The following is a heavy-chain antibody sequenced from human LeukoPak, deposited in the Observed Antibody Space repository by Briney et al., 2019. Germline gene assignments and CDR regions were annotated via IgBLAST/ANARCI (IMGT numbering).Heavy chain of an antibody. CDR1: GYTFTDYY. CDR3: ARVDCSSTSCFSYYYYYYMDV. Sequence: ASVKVSCKASGYTFTDYYMHWVRQAPGQGLEWMGWVNPNSGGTNYAQKFQGRVTITADESTSTAYMELSSLRSEDTAVYYCARVDCSSTSCFSYYYYYYMDVWGKGTTVTVSS. J-gene: IGHJ6*03. V-gene: IGHV1-2*02. D-gene: IGHD2-2*01. CDR2: VNPNSGGT.